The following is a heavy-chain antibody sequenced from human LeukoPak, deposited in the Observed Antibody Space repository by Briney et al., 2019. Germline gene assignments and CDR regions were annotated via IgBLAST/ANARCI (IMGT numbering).Heavy chain of an antibody. D-gene: IGHD1-26*01. V-gene: IGHV4-59*08. CDR3: ARLGVGARYYFDY. J-gene: IGHJ4*02. CDR1: GGSINSYY. CDR2: IYYSGST. Sequence: SETLSLTCTVSGGSINSYYWTWIRQPPGKGLEWIGYIYYSGSTTYNPSLRSRVTISVDTSKNQFSLQLSSVTAADTAVYYCARLGVGARYYFDYWGQGTLVTVSS.